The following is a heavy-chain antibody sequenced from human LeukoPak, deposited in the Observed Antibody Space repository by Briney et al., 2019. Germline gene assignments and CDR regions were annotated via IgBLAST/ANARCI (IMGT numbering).Heavy chain of an antibody. Sequence: SETLFLTCTVSGGPISSYYWSWIRQPPGKGLEWIGYIYSIGSTNYNPPLKSRVTISVDTSKNQFSLKLSSVTAADTAVYYCAALNIATRPWCFDYWGQGTLVTVSS. CDR1: GGPISSYY. J-gene: IGHJ4*02. CDR2: IYSIGST. CDR3: AALNIATRPWCFDY. V-gene: IGHV4-59*01. D-gene: IGHD6-6*01.